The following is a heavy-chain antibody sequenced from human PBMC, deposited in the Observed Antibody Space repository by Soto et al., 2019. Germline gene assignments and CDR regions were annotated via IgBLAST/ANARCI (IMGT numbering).Heavy chain of an antibody. D-gene: IGHD3-22*01. J-gene: IGHJ4*02. V-gene: IGHV5-10-1*01. CDR2: IDPSDSYT. Sequence: ASMQISCKGSGYSLTSYWISWVRQMPGKGLEWMGRIDPSDSYTNYSPSFQGHVTISADKSISTAYLQWSSLKASDAAMYYCARHDSSGYYHPHDYWGQGNLVTGAS. CDR3: ARHDSSGYYHPHDY. CDR1: GYSLTSYW.